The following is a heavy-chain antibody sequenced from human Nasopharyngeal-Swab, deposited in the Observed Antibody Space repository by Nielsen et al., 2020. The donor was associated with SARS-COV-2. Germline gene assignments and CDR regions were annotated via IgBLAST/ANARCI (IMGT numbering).Heavy chain of an antibody. Sequence: SVKVSCKASGGTFSTYAISWVRQAPGQGLEWMGGIIPMYGTPNYAQKFQDRVTISADVSTRTGFMELRSLGIDDTAVYYCVRGGVQQRIDFWGQGTLATVSS. CDR1: GGTFSTYA. V-gene: IGHV1-69*13. J-gene: IGHJ4*02. CDR2: IIPMYGTP. D-gene: IGHD3-10*01. CDR3: VRGGVQQRIDF.